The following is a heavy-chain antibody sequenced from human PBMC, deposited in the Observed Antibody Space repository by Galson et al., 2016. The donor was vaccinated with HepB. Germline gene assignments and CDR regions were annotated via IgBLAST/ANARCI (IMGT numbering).Heavy chain of an antibody. CDR3: ASQLWNTDY. Sequence: SLRLSCAVSGFTFRNYGMAWVRQAPGEGLEWVSSIQNSGENTHYADSVKGRFNISRDNSRNTLYLQMNSLRVEDTAVYYCASQLWNTDYWGQGTRVIVSS. CDR2: IQNSGENT. CDR1: GFTFRNYG. J-gene: IGHJ4*02. D-gene: IGHD1/OR15-1a*01. V-gene: IGHV3-23*01.